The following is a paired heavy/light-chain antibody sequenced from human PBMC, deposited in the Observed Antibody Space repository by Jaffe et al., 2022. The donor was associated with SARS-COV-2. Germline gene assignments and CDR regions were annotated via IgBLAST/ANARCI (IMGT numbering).Heavy chain of an antibody. D-gene: IGHD3-10*01. CDR2: INTNTGSP. V-gene: IGHV7-4-1*02. CDR3: ARARPPMVRGVIWPKYYYMDV. Sequence: QVQLVQSGSELRKPGASVKVSCKTSGYTFSSYDMNWVRQAPGQGLEWMGRINTNTGSPTYAPDFTGRFVFSLDTSVSTAYLQISSLKAEDTAVYYCARARPPMVRGVIWPKYYYMDVWGKGTTVIVSS. CDR1: GYTFSSYD. J-gene: IGHJ6*03.
Light chain of an antibody. J-gene: IGKJ5*01. CDR1: QSITTY. Sequence: DIQMTQSPSSLSASVGDSVTITCRASQSITTYLNWYQQKPGKAPELLIYAASSLQSGVPSRFSGSGSGTDFTLTISSVQPEDFATYYCQQSYSSLITFGQGTRLEIK. V-gene: IGKV1-39*01. CDR2: AAS. CDR3: QQSYSSLIT.